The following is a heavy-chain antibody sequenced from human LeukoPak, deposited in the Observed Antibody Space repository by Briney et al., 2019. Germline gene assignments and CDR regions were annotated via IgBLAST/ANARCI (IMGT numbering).Heavy chain of an antibody. D-gene: IGHD5-24*01. CDR1: GFPFSSYW. J-gene: IGHJ4*02. Sequence: GGSLRLSCVASGFPFSSYWMTWVRQAPGKGLEWVANVKQDGSKKSYVDSVKGRFTISRDNAKNSLYLQMNSLRAEDTAIYYCTRVGYIDEGIDYWGQGTLVTVSS. V-gene: IGHV3-7*04. CDR2: VKQDGSKK. CDR3: TRVGYIDEGIDY.